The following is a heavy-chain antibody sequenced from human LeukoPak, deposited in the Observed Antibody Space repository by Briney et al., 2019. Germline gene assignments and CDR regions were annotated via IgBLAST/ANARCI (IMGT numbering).Heavy chain of an antibody. V-gene: IGHV1-2*02. CDR3: ARGEGRITIFGVENWSDP. CDR1: GYTFTGYY. Sequence: GASVKVSCKASGYTFTGYYMHWVRQAPGQGLEWMGWINPNSGGTNYAQKFQGRVTMTRDTSISTAYMELSRLRSDDTAVYYCARGEGRITIFGVENWSDPWGQGTLVTVSS. J-gene: IGHJ5*02. D-gene: IGHD3-3*01. CDR2: INPNSGGT.